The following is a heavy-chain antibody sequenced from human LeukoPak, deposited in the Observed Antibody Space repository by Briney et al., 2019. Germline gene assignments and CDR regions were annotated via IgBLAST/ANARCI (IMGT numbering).Heavy chain of an antibody. CDR3: ARHWVVVTARDNWFDP. D-gene: IGHD2-21*02. V-gene: IGHV4-39*01. CDR1: GGSFSGYY. CDR2: IYYSGST. Sequence: SETLSLTCAVYGGSFSGYYWGWIRQPPGKGLEWIGSIYYSGSTYYNPSLKSRVTISVDTSKNQFSLKLSSVTAADTAVYYCARHWVVVTARDNWFDPWGQGTLVTVSS. J-gene: IGHJ5*02.